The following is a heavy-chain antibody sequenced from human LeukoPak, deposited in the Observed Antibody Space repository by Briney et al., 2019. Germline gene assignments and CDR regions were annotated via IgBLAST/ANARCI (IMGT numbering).Heavy chain of an antibody. J-gene: IGHJ3*02. CDR2: VYPSGGT. CDR1: GGSISSGTYY. Sequence: SQTLSLTCTVSGGSISSGTYYLSWIRQSAGKGLEWIGLVYPSGGTNYNPSLKSRVTISVDTSKNQFSLKLSSVTAADTAVYNGARHLPYYDSSGYYLDAFDIWGQGTMVTVSS. D-gene: IGHD3-22*01. V-gene: IGHV4-61*02. CDR3: ARHLPYYDSSGYYLDAFDI.